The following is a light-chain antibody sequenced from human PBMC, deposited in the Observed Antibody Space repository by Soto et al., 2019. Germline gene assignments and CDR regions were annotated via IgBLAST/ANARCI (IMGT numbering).Light chain of an antibody. CDR2: NTN. J-gene: IGLJ3*02. CDR1: SGSVSTTYY. Sequence: QTVVTQEPSFSVSPGGTVTLTCGLNSGSVSTTYYPSWYQQTPGQAPRTLIYNTNARSSGVPDRFSGSILGNKAALTITGAQADEESDYYCVLYMGSGIWVFGGGTKLTDL. CDR3: VLYMGSGIWV. V-gene: IGLV8-61*01.